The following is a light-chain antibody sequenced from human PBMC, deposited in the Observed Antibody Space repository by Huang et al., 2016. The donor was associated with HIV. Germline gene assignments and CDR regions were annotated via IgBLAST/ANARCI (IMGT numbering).Light chain of an antibody. CDR2: TTS. CDR1: QNIDIH. V-gene: IGKV1-39*01. CDR3: QQSYSSPRVT. Sequence: DIQMTQSPSSLSAFVGDNVTITCRASQNIDIHFNWYQQKPGKGPKLLIYTTSTLYSGVPSRFSGSGSGTHFTLNINSLQPEDSATYSCQQSYSSPRVTCGPGTKINI. J-gene: IGKJ3*01.